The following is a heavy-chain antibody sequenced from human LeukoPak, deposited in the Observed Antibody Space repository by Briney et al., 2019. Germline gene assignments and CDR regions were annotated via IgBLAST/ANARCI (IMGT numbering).Heavy chain of an antibody. J-gene: IGHJ3*02. CDR2: IIPIFGTA. V-gene: IGHV1-69*13. CDR3: ARRLNYDSPTGAFDI. CDR1: GGTFSSYA. Sequence: SVKVSCKASGGTFSSYAISWVRQAPGQGLEWMGGIIPIFGTANYAQKFQGRVTITADESTSTAYMELSSLRSEDTAVYYCARRLNYDSPTGAFDIWGQGTMVTVSS. D-gene: IGHD3-16*01.